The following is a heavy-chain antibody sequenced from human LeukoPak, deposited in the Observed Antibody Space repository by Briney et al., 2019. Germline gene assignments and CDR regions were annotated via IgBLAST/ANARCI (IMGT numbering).Heavy chain of an antibody. D-gene: IGHD3-10*01. CDR1: GFTFSSYD. V-gene: IGHV3-13*05. Sequence: PGGSLRLSCAASGFTFSSYDMHWVRQATGKGLEWVSAIGTAGDPYYPGSVKGRFTISRENAKNSLYLQMNSLRAGDMAVYYCARAGYYGSGSYYYYGMDVWGKGTTVTVSS. J-gene: IGHJ6*04. CDR2: IGTAGDP. CDR3: ARAGYYGSGSYYYYGMDV.